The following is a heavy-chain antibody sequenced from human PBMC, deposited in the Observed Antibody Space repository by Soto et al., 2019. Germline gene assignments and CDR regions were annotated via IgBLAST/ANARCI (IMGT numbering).Heavy chain of an antibody. Sequence: EVQLLESGGGLVRPGGSLRLSCAGSGFTLSSYAMIWVRQAPGKGLEWVSTISGSGGGTYYADSLKGRLTISRDNSKSTMYLNINSLRAEDTALYYCAKGPTSFDFWSDSYTYFVHWGQGTLVTVSS. V-gene: IGHV3-23*01. CDR2: ISGSGGGT. D-gene: IGHD3-3*01. CDR3: AKGPTSFDFWSDSYTYFVH. J-gene: IGHJ4*02. CDR1: GFTLSSYA.